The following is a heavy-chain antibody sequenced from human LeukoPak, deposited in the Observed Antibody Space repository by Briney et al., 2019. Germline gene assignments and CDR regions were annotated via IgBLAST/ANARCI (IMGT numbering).Heavy chain of an antibody. V-gene: IGHV3-23*01. J-gene: IGHJ4*02. CDR1: VFASSSYA. Sequence: GSLRFSRAGSVFASSSYAMNWVGPARGTRVGWVSAFTTSKYYAYSVVGRFTISRDNSKTPLYLQMNSLRADDTAVYYCAKGTGGSGWPYFDYWGQGTLVTVSS. D-gene: IGHD6-19*01. CDR2: FTTSK. CDR3: AKGTGGSGWPYFDY.